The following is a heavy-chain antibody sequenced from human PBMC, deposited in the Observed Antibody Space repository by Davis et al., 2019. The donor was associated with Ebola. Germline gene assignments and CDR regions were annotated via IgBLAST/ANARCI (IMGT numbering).Heavy chain of an antibody. V-gene: IGHV3-48*01. CDR3: ARDLPGGDWYFDL. Sequence: GESLKISCAASGFTFSRYSMNWVRQAPGKGLEWVSYISSSGVTIYYADSVKGRFTISRDNSKNTLYLQMSSLRAEDTAVYYCARDLPGGDWYFDLWGRGTLVTVSS. D-gene: IGHD1-14*01. CDR1: GFTFSRYS. J-gene: IGHJ2*01. CDR2: ISSSGVTI.